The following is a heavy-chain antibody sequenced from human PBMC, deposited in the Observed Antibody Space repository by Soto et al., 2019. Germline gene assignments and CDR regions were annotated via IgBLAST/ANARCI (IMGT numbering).Heavy chain of an antibody. D-gene: IGHD3-22*01. CDR1: GFTFSSYW. CDR3: AWDFFDSSDYTTTWFDP. J-gene: IGHJ5*02. Sequence: HPGGSLRLSCAASGFTFSSYWMHWVRQAPGKGLVWISHINSDGSSTTYADSVKGRFTISRDNAKNTLYLQMNSLRAEDTALYYSAWDFFDSSDYTTTWFDPWGQGTLVTVS. CDR2: INSDGSST. V-gene: IGHV3-74*01.